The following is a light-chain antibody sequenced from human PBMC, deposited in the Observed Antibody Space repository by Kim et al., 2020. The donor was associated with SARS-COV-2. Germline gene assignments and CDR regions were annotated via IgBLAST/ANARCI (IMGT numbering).Light chain of an antibody. CDR1: NSNREEHS. CDR3: GTWDSSLIALV. Sequence: GQRVTSSGAGSNSNREEHSVSWYQQLPGTAPKLFIYDSNQRPSGIPDRFSGSKSGTSAALDITGLQTGDEADYYCGTWDSSLIALVFGGGTQLTVL. CDR2: DSN. J-gene: IGLJ2*01. V-gene: IGLV1-51*01.